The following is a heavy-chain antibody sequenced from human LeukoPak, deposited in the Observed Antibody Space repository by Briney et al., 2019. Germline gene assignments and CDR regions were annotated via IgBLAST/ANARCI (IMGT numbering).Heavy chain of an antibody. CDR3: ARAREMGTTTGVAY. Sequence: GGSLRLSCAASGFTVNSNYMSWVRPAPGKGLECVSVIYSDATTYYADSVKGRFTISRDNSKNTVYLQMNSLRADDTAVYFCARAREMGTTTGVAYWGQGTLVSVSS. CDR2: IYSDATT. V-gene: IGHV3-53*01. D-gene: IGHD1-26*01. CDR1: GFTVNSNY. J-gene: IGHJ4*02.